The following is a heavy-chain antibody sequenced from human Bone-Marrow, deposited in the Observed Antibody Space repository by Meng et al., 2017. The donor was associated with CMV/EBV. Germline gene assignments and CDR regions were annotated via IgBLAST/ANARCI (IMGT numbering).Heavy chain of an antibody. J-gene: IGHJ4*02. D-gene: IGHD6-13*01. CDR2: INPSGGST. CDR3: ARDVEQLLSGGYSSSAFAY. V-gene: IGHV1-46*01. CDR1: GYTFTSYY. Sequence: ASVKVSCKASGYTFTSYYMHWVRQAPGQGLEWMGIINPSGGSTSYAQKFQGRVTMTRDTSTSTVYMELSSLRSEDTAVYYCARDVEQLLSGGYSSSAFAYWGQGTLV.